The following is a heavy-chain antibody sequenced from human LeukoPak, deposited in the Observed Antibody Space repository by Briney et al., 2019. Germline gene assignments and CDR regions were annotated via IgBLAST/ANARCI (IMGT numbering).Heavy chain of an antibody. CDR1: GGTFSSYA. CDR2: IIPIFGTA. D-gene: IGHD6-19*01. V-gene: IGHV1-69*05. J-gene: IGHJ4*02. Sequence: SVKVSCKASGGTFSSYAISWVRQAPGQGLEWMGGIIPIFGTANYAQKFQGRVTITTDESTSTAYMELSSLRSEDTAVYYCAREGAVAGSFSFDYWGQGTLVTVSS. CDR3: AREGAVAGSFSFDY.